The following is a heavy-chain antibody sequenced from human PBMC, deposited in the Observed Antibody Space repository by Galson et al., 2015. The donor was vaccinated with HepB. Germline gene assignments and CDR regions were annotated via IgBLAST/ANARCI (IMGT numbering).Heavy chain of an antibody. CDR3: TKESYKYDRSGCGY. Sequence: SLRLSCAASGFTFSNAWMSWVRQAPGKGLEWVGRIKSKTAGGTIDYAAPVKGRFTISRDDSKNTLYLQMNSLKTEDTAVYYCTKESYKYDRSGCGYWGQGTLVTVSS. CDR1: GFTFSNAW. CDR2: IKSKTAGGTI. D-gene: IGHD3-22*01. V-gene: IGHV3-15*01. J-gene: IGHJ4*02.